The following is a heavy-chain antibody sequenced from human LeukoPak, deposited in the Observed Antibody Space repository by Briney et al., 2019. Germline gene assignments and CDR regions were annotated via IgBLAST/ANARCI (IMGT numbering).Heavy chain of an antibody. CDR1: GFTFSSYS. D-gene: IGHD2-8*01. Sequence: GGSLRLSCAASGFTFSSYSMNWVRQAPGKGLEWVSSISSSSSSYIYYADSVKGRFTISRDNAKNSLYLQMNSLRAEDTAVYYCAREYCTNGVCYYGRWFDPWGQGTLVTVSS. CDR3: AREYCTNGVCYYGRWFDP. CDR2: ISSSSSSYI. J-gene: IGHJ5*02. V-gene: IGHV3-21*01.